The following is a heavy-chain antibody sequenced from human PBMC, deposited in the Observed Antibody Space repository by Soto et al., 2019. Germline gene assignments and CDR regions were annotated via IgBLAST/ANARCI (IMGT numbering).Heavy chain of an antibody. V-gene: IGHV1-18*04. CDR2: ISAYNGNT. J-gene: IGHJ3*02. D-gene: IGHD6-13*01. CDR3: ARVLVAAAVSSPDAFDI. CDR1: GYTFTSYG. Sequence: ASVKVSCKASGYTFTSYGISWVRQAPGQGLEWMGWISAYNGNTNYAQKLQGRVTMTTHTSTSTAYMELRSLRSDDTAVYYCARVLVAAAVSSPDAFDIWGQGTMVTVSS.